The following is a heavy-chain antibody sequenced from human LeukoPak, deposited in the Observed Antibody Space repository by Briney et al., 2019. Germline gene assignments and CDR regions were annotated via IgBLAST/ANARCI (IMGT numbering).Heavy chain of an antibody. Sequence: SETLSLTWTVSGASINYNFWTWIRQPPGKGLEWIGYIYSSGSANYNPSLKSRVIISGDTSKNQISLNLTSVTAADTAVYFCARYRDYYHTWGHGTLVTVSS. V-gene: IGHV4-59*08. CDR1: GASINYNF. CDR3: ARYRDYYHT. CDR2: IYSSGSA. D-gene: IGHD3-22*01. J-gene: IGHJ4*01.